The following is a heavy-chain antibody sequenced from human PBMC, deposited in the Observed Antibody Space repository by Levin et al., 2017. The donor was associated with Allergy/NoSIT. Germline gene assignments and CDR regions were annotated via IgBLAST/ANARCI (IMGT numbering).Heavy chain of an antibody. CDR1: GFTFSSYA. Sequence: PGGSLRLSCAASGFTFSSYAMHWVRQAPGKGLEWVAVISYDGSNKYYADSVKGRFTISRDNSKNTLYLQMNSLRAEDTAVYYCAREQLSHIAVAGPSYGYWGQGTLVTVSS. CDR3: AREQLSHIAVAGPSYGY. V-gene: IGHV3-30*04. J-gene: IGHJ4*02. CDR2: ISYDGSNK. D-gene: IGHD6-19*01.